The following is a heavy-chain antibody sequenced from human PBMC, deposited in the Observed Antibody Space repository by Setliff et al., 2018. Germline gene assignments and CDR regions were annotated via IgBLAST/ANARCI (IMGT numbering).Heavy chain of an antibody. Sequence: PSETLSLTCTVSGGSISSSSYYWGWIRQPPGKGLEWIGNIYYSGGTHYNPSLKSRVTISVDTSKNQFSLKLSSVTAADTAVYYCARSFSRREKFLLDYWGQGALVTVSS. CDR2: IYYSGGT. CDR3: ARSFSRREKFLLDY. V-gene: IGHV4-39*01. J-gene: IGHJ4*02. CDR1: GGSISSSSYY.